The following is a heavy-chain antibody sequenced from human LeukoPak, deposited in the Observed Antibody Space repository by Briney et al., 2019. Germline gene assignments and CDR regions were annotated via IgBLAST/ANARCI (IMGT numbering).Heavy chain of an antibody. Sequence: PGGSLRLSCAASGFTVSTNYMSWVRQAPGKGLEWVSLIYSGGTTYYADSVKDRFTISRDNSKSTLYLQMNSLRAEDTAVYYCARGRYDFWSGNDYWGQGTLVTVSS. CDR3: ARGRYDFWSGNDY. CDR1: GFTVSTNY. J-gene: IGHJ4*02. D-gene: IGHD3/OR15-3a*01. V-gene: IGHV3-66*01. CDR2: IYSGGTT.